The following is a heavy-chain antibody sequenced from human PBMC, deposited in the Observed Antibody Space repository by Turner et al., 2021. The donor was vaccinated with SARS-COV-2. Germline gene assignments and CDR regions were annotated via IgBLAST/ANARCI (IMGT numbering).Heavy chain of an antibody. CDR1: GGSISSSPYY. J-gene: IGHJ5*02. D-gene: IGHD3-10*01. Sequence: QLQLQESGPGLVKPSDTLSHTCTVAGGSISSSPYYWGWFRQPPGKGLEWIGSIYYSGRTYYNPSHKSRVTISVDTSKNQFSLKLSSVTAADTAVYYCARRSEGYYGSGSHWFDPWGQGTLVTVSS. CDR2: IYYSGRT. CDR3: ARRSEGYYGSGSHWFDP. V-gene: IGHV4-39*01.